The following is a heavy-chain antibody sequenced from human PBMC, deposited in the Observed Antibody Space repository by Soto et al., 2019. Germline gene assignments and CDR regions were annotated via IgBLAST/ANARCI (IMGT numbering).Heavy chain of an antibody. CDR1: GGPISSYY. CDR3: ARGGTQSSSWSSFYYYYYGMDV. D-gene: IGHD6-13*01. J-gene: IGHJ6*02. Sequence: PSETLSLTCSVSGGPISSYYCSWIRQPPGKGLERIGYMYYRGSTNYTPSLKSRVNISVDPAKNQFSLKLSAVTAADTAVYYCARGGTQSSSWSSFYYYYYGMDVWGQGTTVTVSS. V-gene: IGHV4-59*01. CDR2: MYYRGST.